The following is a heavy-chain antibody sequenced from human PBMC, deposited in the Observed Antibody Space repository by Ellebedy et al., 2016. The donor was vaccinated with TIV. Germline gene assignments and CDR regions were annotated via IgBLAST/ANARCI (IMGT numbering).Heavy chain of an antibody. Sequence: ASVKVSCXASGYIFTSYEISWLRQGLGQGLEWMGWMNTNNGNTRYAKKFQGRVTMTRNTSITTAYLDLSSLTSEDTAVYFCARGGSCTSTSCYRGAFDIWGQGTMVTVSP. D-gene: IGHD2-2*01. V-gene: IGHV1-8*01. J-gene: IGHJ3*02. CDR2: MNTNNGNT. CDR3: ARGGSCTSTSCYRGAFDI. CDR1: GYIFTSYE.